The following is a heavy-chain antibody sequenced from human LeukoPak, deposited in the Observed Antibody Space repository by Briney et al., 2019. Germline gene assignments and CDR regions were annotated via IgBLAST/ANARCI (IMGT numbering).Heavy chain of an antibody. V-gene: IGHV1-69*13. CDR1: GGTFSSYA. J-gene: IGHJ4*02. CDR2: IIPIFGTA. Sequence: VASVKVSCKASGGTFSSYAISWVRQAPGQGLEWMGGIIPIFGTANYAQKFQGRVTITADESTSTAYMELSSLRSEDTAVYYCARGGPIYCSGDSCYPGDHWGQGTLVTVSS. D-gene: IGHD2-15*01. CDR3: ARGGPIYCSGDSCYPGDH.